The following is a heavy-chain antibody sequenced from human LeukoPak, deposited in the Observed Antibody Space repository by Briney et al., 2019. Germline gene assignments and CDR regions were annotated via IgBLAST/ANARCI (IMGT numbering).Heavy chain of an antibody. CDR3: AKDRDFWSGYRYYFDY. CDR1: GFTFSSYA. D-gene: IGHD3-3*01. V-gene: IGHV3-30-3*01. CDR2: ISYDGSNK. Sequence: EGSLRLSCAASGFTFSSYAMHWVRQAPGKGLEWVAVISYDGSNKYYADSVKGRFTIFRDNSKNTLYLQMNSLRAEDTAVYYCAKDRDFWSGYRYYFDYWGQGTLVTVST. J-gene: IGHJ4*02.